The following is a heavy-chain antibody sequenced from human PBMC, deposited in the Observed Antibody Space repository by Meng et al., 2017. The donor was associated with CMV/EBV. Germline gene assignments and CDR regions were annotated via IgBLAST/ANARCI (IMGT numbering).Heavy chain of an antibody. Sequence: GESLKISCAASGFTFSSYSTNWVRQAPGKGLEWVSSISSSSSYIYYADSMKGRFTISRDNAKNSLYLQMNSLRAEDTAVYYCARSRPRSTCSSTSCYGVDYWGQGTLVTVSS. CDR2: ISSSSSYI. CDR3: ARSRPRSTCSSTSCYGVDY. V-gene: IGHV3-21*01. CDR1: GFTFSSYS. J-gene: IGHJ4*02. D-gene: IGHD2-2*01.